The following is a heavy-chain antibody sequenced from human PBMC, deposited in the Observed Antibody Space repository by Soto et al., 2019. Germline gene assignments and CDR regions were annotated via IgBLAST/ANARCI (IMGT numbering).Heavy chain of an antibody. J-gene: IGHJ6*03. CDR3: SRGGYGSGSLYYYYYYMDV. Sequence: ASVKVSCKASGYTFTSYDINWVRQATGQGLERMGWMNPNSGNTGYAQKFQGRVTMTRNTSISTAYMELSSLRSEDTAVYYCSRGGYGSGSLYYYYYYMDVWGKGTTVTVSS. CDR2: MNPNSGNT. CDR1: GYTFTSYD. V-gene: IGHV1-8*01. D-gene: IGHD3-10*01.